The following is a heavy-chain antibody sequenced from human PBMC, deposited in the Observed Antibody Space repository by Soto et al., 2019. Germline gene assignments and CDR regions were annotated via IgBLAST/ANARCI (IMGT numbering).Heavy chain of an antibody. D-gene: IGHD3-3*01. CDR1: GYTLTELS. CDR2: FDPEDGET. Sequence: ASVKVSCRVSGYTLTELSMHWVRQAPGKGLEWMGGFDPEDGETIYAQKFQGRVTMTEDTSTDTAYMELSSLRSEDTAVYYCATDSVAWSGFLYYYGMDVFRQWTTVT. CDR3: ATDSVAWSGFLYYYGMDV. J-gene: IGHJ6*02. V-gene: IGHV1-24*01.